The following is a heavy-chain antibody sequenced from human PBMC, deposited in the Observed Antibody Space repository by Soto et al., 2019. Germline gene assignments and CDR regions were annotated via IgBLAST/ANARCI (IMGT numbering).Heavy chain of an antibody. Sequence: SETLSLTCAVYGGSFSGYYWSWIRQPPGKGLEWIGEINHSGSTNYNPSLKSRVTISVDTSKNQFSLKLSSVTAADTAVYYCGRVLWLVGPNGYFDLWGRGTLVTVSS. CDR3: GRVLWLVGPNGYFDL. CDR1: GGSFSGYY. D-gene: IGHD6-19*01. J-gene: IGHJ2*01. V-gene: IGHV4-34*01. CDR2: INHSGST.